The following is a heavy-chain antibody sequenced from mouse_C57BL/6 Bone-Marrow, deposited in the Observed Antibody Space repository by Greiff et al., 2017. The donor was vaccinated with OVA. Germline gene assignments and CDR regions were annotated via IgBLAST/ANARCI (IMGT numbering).Heavy chain of an antibody. D-gene: IGHD3-2*02. Sequence: EVKLMESGGGLVKPGGSLKLSCAASGFTFSRYTMSWVRQTPEQRLAWVATLSGGGGTTYYPDSVKGRFTISRDNAKNTLYLQMSSLRSADTALYYCASRDSAGPFADWGQGTLVTVSA. CDR3: ASRDSAGPFAD. V-gene: IGHV5-9*01. CDR1: GFTFSRYT. J-gene: IGHJ3*01. CDR2: LSGGGGTT.